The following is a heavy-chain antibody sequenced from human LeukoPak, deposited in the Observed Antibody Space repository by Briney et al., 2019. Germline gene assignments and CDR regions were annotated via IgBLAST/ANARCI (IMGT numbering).Heavy chain of an antibody. J-gene: IGHJ3*02. D-gene: IGHD1-26*01. V-gene: IGHV1-69*13. CDR2: IIPSFGTP. CDR1: GGSFSNSA. Sequence: GASVKVSCKASGGSFSNSAISWVRQAPGQGLEWMGGIIPSFGTPDYAQKFQGRVTITADESTGTVYLDLSSLRSDDAAVYFCATTLIHGKYSSDDAFDIWGQGTVVSVSS. CDR3: ATTLIHGKYSSDDAFDI.